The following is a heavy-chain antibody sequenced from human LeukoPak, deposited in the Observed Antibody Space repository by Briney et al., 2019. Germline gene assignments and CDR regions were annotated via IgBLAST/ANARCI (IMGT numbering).Heavy chain of an antibody. D-gene: IGHD6-13*01. CDR1: GFTFSSYA. Sequence: GGSLRLSCAASGFTFSSYATSWVRQAPGKGLEWVSAISGSGGSTYYADSVKGRFTISRDNSKNTLYLQMNSLRAEDTAVYYCAKDRGSWYVGYYFDYWGQGTLVTVSS. J-gene: IGHJ4*02. CDR3: AKDRGSWYVGYYFDY. CDR2: ISGSGGST. V-gene: IGHV3-23*01.